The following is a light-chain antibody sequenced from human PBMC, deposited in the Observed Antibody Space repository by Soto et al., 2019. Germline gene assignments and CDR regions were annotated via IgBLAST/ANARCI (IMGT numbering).Light chain of an antibody. Sequence: QSVLTEAPSVSGAPGQRVTISCTGSSSNIGAGYDVHWYQQLPGTAPKLLIYGNSNRPSGVPDRFSGSKSGTSASLAITGLQAEYEADYYCQSYDSSDYVFRTGTKVTVL. J-gene: IGLJ1*01. CDR2: GNS. V-gene: IGLV1-40*01. CDR1: SSNIGAGYD. CDR3: QSYDSSDYV.